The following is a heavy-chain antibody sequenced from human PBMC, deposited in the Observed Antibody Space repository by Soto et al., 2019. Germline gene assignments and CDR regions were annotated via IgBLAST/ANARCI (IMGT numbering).Heavy chain of an antibody. CDR3: ARQHSSSWLDY. J-gene: IGHJ4*02. V-gene: IGHV1-8*01. Sequence: QVQLVQSGAEVKKPGDSVKVSCKASGYTFNSYDINWVRQATGQGLEWMGWMNPNRGNTGYAQKFKGRVTMTRNTSISTAYMELGSLGSEDTAVYYCARQHSSSWLDYWGQGTLVTVSS. CDR2: MNPNRGNT. CDR1: GYTFNSYD. D-gene: IGHD6-13*01.